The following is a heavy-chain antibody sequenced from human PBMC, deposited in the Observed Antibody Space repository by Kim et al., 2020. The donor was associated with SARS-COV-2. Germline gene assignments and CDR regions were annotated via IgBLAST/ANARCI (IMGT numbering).Heavy chain of an antibody. CDR1: GYSFTSYW. Sequence: GESLKISCKGSGYSFTSYWISWVRQMPGKGLEWMGRIDPSDSYTNYSPSFQGHVTISADKSISTAYLQWSSLKASDTAMYYCARRPYYGSGSYYNPLDWYFDLWGRGTLV. V-gene: IGHV5-10-1*01. D-gene: IGHD3-10*01. J-gene: IGHJ2*01. CDR3: ARRPYYGSGSYYNPLDWYFDL. CDR2: IDPSDSYT.